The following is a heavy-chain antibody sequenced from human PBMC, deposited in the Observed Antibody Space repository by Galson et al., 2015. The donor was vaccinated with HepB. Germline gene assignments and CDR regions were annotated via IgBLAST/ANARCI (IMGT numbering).Heavy chain of an antibody. J-gene: IGHJ4*02. CDR1: GFTFSRYG. CDR2: IWYDGSNK. CDR3: AREQYSSSSYFDY. V-gene: IGHV3-33*01. D-gene: IGHD6-6*01. Sequence: SLRLSCAASGFTFSRYGMHWVRQAPGKGLEWVAVIWYDGSNKYYADSVKGRFTISRDNSKNTLYLQMNSLRAEDTAVYYCAREQYSSSSYFDYWGQGTLVTVSS.